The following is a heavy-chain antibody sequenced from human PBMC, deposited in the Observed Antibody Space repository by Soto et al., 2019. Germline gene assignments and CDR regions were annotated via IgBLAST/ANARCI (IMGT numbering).Heavy chain of an antibody. CDR1: GGSISSGDYY. Sequence: SETLSLTCTVSGGSISSGDYYWSWIRQPPGKGLEWIGYIYYSGSTYYNPSLKSRVTISVDTSKNQFSLKLSSVTAADTAVYYCAWGKVYDAFDIWGQGTMVTVSS. J-gene: IGHJ3*02. V-gene: IGHV4-30-4*01. D-gene: IGHD3-16*01. CDR3: AWGKVYDAFDI. CDR2: IYYSGST.